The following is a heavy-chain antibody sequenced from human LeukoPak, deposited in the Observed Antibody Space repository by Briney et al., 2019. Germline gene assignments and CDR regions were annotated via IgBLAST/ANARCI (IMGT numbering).Heavy chain of an antibody. CDR2: IKQDGSEK. CDR1: AFTFSNYW. CDR3: ARDLGGGLWPNAFDI. Sequence: PGGSLRLPCAASAFTFSNYWMTWVRQAPGIGLEWVANIKQDGSEKYYVDSVRGRFTISRDNAKSSLYLQINSLRAEDTAVYYCARDLGGGLWPNAFDIWGQGTMVTVSS. J-gene: IGHJ3*02. V-gene: IGHV3-7*05. D-gene: IGHD3-16*01.